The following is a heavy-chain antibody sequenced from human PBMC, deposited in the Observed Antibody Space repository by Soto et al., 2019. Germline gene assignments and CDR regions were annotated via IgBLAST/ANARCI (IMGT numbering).Heavy chain of an antibody. Sequence: QVQLVQSGAEVKKPGASVKVSCKASGYTFTSYAMHWVRQAPGQRLEWMGWINAGNGNTKYSQKFQGRVTITRDTSASTAYMELSSLRSEDTAEYYCARGEFLSYDDYWGQGTLVTVSS. J-gene: IGHJ4*02. CDR1: GYTFTSYA. CDR2: INAGNGNT. CDR3: ARGEFLSYDDY. D-gene: IGHD3-16*01. V-gene: IGHV1-3*01.